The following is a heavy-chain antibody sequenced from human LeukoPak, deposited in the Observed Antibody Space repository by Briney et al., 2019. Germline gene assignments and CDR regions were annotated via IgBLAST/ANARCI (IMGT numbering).Heavy chain of an antibody. CDR3: ASSAGALIDC. Sequence: PGGSLRLSCAASGFSFSNYGMHWVRLAPGKGLEWVAVIWFDGSNKFYADSVKGRFTISRDNSKNTLYLQMNSLRAEDTAVYYCASSAGALIDCWGQGTLVIVSS. CDR2: IWFDGSNK. D-gene: IGHD6-19*01. J-gene: IGHJ4*02. CDR1: GFSFSNYG. V-gene: IGHV3-33*08.